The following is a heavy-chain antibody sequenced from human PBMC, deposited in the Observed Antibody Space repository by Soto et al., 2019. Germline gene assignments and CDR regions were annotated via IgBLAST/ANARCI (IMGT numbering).Heavy chain of an antibody. CDR2: IYYSGST. V-gene: IGHV4-31*03. CDR3: ARNQGGGDTATYWFDP. J-gene: IGHJ5*02. Sequence: PSETLSLTCTVSGGSISSGGYYWSWIRQHPGKGLEWIGYIYYSGSTYYNPSLKSRVTISVDTSKNQFSLKLSSVTAADTAVYYCARNQGGGDTATYWFDPWGQGTLVTVSS. CDR1: GGSISSGGYY. D-gene: IGHD5-18*01.